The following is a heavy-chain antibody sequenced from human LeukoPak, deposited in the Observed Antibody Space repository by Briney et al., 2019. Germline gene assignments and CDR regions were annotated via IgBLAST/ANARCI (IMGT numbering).Heavy chain of an antibody. D-gene: IGHD1-26*01. Sequence: GGSLRLSCAASGFTFSSYAMHWVRQAPGKGLEWVAVISYDGSNKYYADSVKGRFTISRDNSKNTLYLQMNSLRAEDTAVYYCARVGSSGGDGYWGQGTLVTVSS. CDR3: ARVGSSGGDGY. CDR1: GFTFSSYA. V-gene: IGHV3-30-3*01. J-gene: IGHJ4*02. CDR2: ISYDGSNK.